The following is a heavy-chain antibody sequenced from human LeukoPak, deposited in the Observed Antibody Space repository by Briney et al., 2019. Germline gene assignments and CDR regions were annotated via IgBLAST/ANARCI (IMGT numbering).Heavy chain of an antibody. D-gene: IGHD3-22*01. V-gene: IGHV1-18*01. CDR2: ISAYNGNT. CDR1: GYTFTSYG. Sequence: GASVKVSCKASGYTFTSYGISWVRQAPGQGLEWMGWISAYNGNTNYAQKLQGRVTMTTDTSTSTAYMELRSLRSDDTAVYYCARDFPTIVVVRDAYYYYTDVWGKGTTVTVSS. J-gene: IGHJ6*03. CDR3: ARDFPTIVVVRDAYYYYTDV.